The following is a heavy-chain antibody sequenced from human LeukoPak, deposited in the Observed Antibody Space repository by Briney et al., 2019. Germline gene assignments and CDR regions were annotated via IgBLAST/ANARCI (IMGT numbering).Heavy chain of an antibody. V-gene: IGHV3-9*01. Sequence: PGRSLRLSCAASGFTFDDYAMHWVRQAPGKGLEWVSGMSWNSGSIGYADSVKGRFTISRDNAKNSLYLQMNSLRAEDTALYCCAKDYHYDRTYFDYWGQGTLVTVSS. D-gene: IGHD3-3*01. CDR1: GFTFDDYA. J-gene: IGHJ4*02. CDR2: MSWNSGSI. CDR3: AKDYHYDRTYFDY.